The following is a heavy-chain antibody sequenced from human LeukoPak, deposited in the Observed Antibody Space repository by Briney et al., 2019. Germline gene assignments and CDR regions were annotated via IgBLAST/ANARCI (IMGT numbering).Heavy chain of an antibody. V-gene: IGHV3-7*01. J-gene: IGHJ6*03. Sequence: GGSLRLSCAASGFTFSSYWMSWVRQAPGKGLEWVANIKQDGSEKYYVDSVKGRFTISRDNAKNSLYLQMNSLRAEDTAVYYCARGRGSGSYPSYYYYYYIDVWGKGTTVTVSS. D-gene: IGHD3-10*01. CDR1: GFTFSSYW. CDR3: ARGRGSGSYPSYYYYYYIDV. CDR2: IKQDGSEK.